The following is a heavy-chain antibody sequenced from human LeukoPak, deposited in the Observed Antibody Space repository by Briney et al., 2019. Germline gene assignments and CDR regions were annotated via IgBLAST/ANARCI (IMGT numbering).Heavy chain of an antibody. J-gene: IGHJ5*02. CDR1: GGTFSRYA. D-gene: IGHD1-7*01. CDR3: ARDNYAGANWFDP. CDR2: IIPIFGTA. Sequence: GASVKVPCKASGGTFSRYAISWVRQAPGQGLEWMGVIIPIFGTANYAQKFQGRVTITTDESTSTAYMELSSLRSEDTAVYYCARDNYAGANWFDPWGQGTLVTVSS. V-gene: IGHV1-69*05.